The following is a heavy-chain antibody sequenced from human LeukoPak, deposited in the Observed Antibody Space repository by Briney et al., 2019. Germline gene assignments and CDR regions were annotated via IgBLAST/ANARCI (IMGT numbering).Heavy chain of an antibody. D-gene: IGHD2-2*01. V-gene: IGHV3-30*18. CDR1: GFTFRDSG. CDR2: IPYDGIDK. CDR3: AKDAGRYLNWGYFDL. J-gene: IGHJ2*01. Sequence: GGSLRLSCAASGFTFRDSGMHWVRQAPGKGLEWVAVIPYDGIDKYYADSVKDRFTISRDNFKSSQYLQMNSLRVEDTAVYYCAKDAGRYLNWGYFDLWGRGTLVTISS.